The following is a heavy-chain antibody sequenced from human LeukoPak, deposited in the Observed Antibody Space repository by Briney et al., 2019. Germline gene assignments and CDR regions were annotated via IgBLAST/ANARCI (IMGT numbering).Heavy chain of an antibody. J-gene: IGHJ5*02. Sequence: GGSLRLSCAASGFTFDDYAMHWVRQAPGKGLEWVSGISWNSGSIGYADSVKGRFTISRDNAKNSLYLQMNSLRAEDTALYYCAKDPRYCSGGSCYSPPSPTWFDPCGQGTLVTVSS. CDR1: GFTFDDYA. CDR3: AKDPRYCSGGSCYSPPSPTWFDP. D-gene: IGHD2-15*01. V-gene: IGHV3-9*01. CDR2: ISWNSGSI.